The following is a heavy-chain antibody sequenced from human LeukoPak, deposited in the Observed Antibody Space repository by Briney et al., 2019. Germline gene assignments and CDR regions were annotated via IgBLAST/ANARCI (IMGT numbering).Heavy chain of an antibody. J-gene: IGHJ3*02. CDR1: GFTFSSYS. CDR3: AREASIAVAGTDHDAFDI. D-gene: IGHD6-19*01. V-gene: IGHV3-21*04. CDR2: ISSSSSYI. Sequence: KPGGSLRLSCAASGFTFSSYSMNCVRPAPGKGLEWFSSISSSSSYIYYAASVRGRFTISRDNAKKLLYLEMNSLRAEDTAVYYCAREASIAVAGTDHDAFDIWGQGTMVTVSS.